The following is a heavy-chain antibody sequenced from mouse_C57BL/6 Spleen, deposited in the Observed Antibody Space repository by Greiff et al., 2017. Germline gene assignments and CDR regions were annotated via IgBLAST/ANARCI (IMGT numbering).Heavy chain of an antibody. D-gene: IGHD1-1*01. CDR2: IDPETGGT. V-gene: IGHV1-15*01. CDR1: GYTFTDYE. J-gene: IGHJ1*03. Sequence: VQLQQSGAELVRPGASVTLSCKASGYTFTDYEMHWVKQTPVHGLEWIGAIDPETGGTAYNQKFKGKAILTADKSSCTAYMELRSLTSEDSAVYYCTRLHYYGSSYLYWYFDVWGTGTTVTVSS. CDR3: TRLHYYGSSYLYWYFDV.